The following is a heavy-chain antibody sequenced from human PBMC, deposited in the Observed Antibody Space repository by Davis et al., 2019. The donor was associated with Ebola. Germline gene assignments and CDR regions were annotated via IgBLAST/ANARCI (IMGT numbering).Heavy chain of an antibody. D-gene: IGHD3-16*02. V-gene: IGHV3-30*18. CDR1: GFTFSSYG. CDR2: ISIDGTNK. J-gene: IGHJ1*01. Sequence: GESLKISCAASGFTFSSYGMHWVRQAPGKGLEWVAVISIDGTNKYYADSVKGRFTISRDNSKNTLSLQMNSLRAEDTAVYYCAKDTRMITFGGVIAPVFQHWGQGTLVTVSS. CDR3: AKDTRMITFGGVIAPVFQH.